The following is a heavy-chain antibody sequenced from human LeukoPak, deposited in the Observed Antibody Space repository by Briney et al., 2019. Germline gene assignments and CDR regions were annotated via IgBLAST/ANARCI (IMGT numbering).Heavy chain of an antibody. Sequence: PGGSLRLSCAASGFTFSSYAMSWVRQAPGKGLEWVSGISGSGGSTYYADSVKGRFTISRDNSKNTLYLQMNSLRVEDTAVYYCARVDYSNWFDPWGQGTLVTVSS. CDR2: ISGSGGST. CDR3: ARVDYSNWFDP. V-gene: IGHV3-23*01. CDR1: GFTFSSYA. J-gene: IGHJ5*02. D-gene: IGHD5-12*01.